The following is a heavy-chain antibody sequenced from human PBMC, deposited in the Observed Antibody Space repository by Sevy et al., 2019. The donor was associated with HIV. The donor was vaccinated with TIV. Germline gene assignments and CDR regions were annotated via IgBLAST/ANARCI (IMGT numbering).Heavy chain of an antibody. CDR2: ISSSGNTI. V-gene: IGHV3-11*01. Sequence: GGSLRLSCTASGFTLSDYYMSWVRQAPGKGLEWVSYISSSGNTIYYADSVKGRFTVSRDNAKNSLYLQMNSLRGEDTAVYYWTRAGGDWDIDYWGQGTLVTVSS. J-gene: IGHJ4*02. D-gene: IGHD2-21*02. CDR3: TRAGGDWDIDY. CDR1: GFTLSDYY.